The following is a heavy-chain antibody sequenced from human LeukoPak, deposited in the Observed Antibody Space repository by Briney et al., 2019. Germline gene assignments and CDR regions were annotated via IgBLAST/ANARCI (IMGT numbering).Heavy chain of an antibody. CDR1: GFTFRTYG. V-gene: IGHV3-33*01. Sequence: GRSLRLSCAASGFTFRTYGMHWVRQAPGKGLEWVAVIWYDGSKKVYADSVKGRFTISRDNFKNTVNLQMDSLRAEDTAVYYCARDLFYCDILTGYHYFDYWGQGTLVTVSS. CDR2: IWYDGSKK. J-gene: IGHJ4*02. D-gene: IGHD3-9*01. CDR3: ARDLFYCDILTGYHYFDY.